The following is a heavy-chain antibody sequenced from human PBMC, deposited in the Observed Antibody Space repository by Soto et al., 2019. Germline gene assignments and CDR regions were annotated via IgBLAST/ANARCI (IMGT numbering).Heavy chain of an antibody. D-gene: IGHD4-4*01. CDR1: GFPFSDSG. Sequence: EVQLVESGGGLVQPGGSLRLSCTASGFPFSDSGMTWVRQAPGKGLEWVARIKPDESEKKYADSVKGRFSISRDNAKNSIYLQMDIMRGEDTAVYYCVRGGSNYASWGQGTLVTVSS. CDR3: VRGGSNYAS. V-gene: IGHV3-7*01. J-gene: IGHJ5*02. CDR2: IKPDESEK.